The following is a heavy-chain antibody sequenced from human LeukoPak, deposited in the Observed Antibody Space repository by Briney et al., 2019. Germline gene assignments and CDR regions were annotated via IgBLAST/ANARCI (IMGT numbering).Heavy chain of an antibody. J-gene: IGHJ4*02. Sequence: GGSLRLSCAASGFTFSSYAMHWVRQAPGKGLEWVAVISYDGSNKYYADSVKGRFTISRDNSKNTLYLQMNSLRAEDTAVYYCAKGWVGYYDFWSGYYPFDYWGQGTLVTVSS. CDR1: GFTFSSYA. CDR3: AKGWVGYYDFWSGYYPFDY. CDR2: ISYDGSNK. D-gene: IGHD3-3*01. V-gene: IGHV3-30-3*01.